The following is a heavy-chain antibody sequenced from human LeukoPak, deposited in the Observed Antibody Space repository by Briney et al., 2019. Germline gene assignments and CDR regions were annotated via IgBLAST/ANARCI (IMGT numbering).Heavy chain of an antibody. CDR1: GFTFSTWG. Sequence: GGSLRLSCAASGFTFSTWGMHWVRQAPGKGLEWVAVIWYDGTNKYYADSVKGRFTISRDNSKNTLYLQMNSLRAEDTAVYYCARRDGDNDRGFDYWGQGTLVTVSS. CDR3: ARRDGDNDRGFDY. V-gene: IGHV3-33*01. J-gene: IGHJ4*02. D-gene: IGHD4-17*01. CDR2: IWYDGTNK.